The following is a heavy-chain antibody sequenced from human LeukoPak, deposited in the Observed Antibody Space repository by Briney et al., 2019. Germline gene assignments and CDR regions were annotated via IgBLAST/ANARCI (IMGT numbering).Heavy chain of an antibody. D-gene: IGHD3-22*01. CDR2: INPGGGST. J-gene: IGHJ3*02. V-gene: IGHV1-46*01. CDR1: GYTFTSYY. Sequence: GASVKVSCKASGYTFTSYYMHWVRQAPGQGLEWMGIINPGGGSTSYAQKFQGRVTMTRDMSTSTVYMELSSLRSEDTAVYYCARASEETYYYDSSGYHAFDIWGQGTMVTVSS. CDR3: ARASEETYYYDSSGYHAFDI.